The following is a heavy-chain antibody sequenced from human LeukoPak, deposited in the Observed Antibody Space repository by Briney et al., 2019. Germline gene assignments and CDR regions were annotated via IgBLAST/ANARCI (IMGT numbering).Heavy chain of an antibody. CDR1: HFVFSDHY. D-gene: IGHD3-10*01. Sequence: GGSLRLSCAASHFVFSDHYMSWVRQAPGKGLEWVAYISSGGDSILYADSVRGRFAISRDNAKNSLYLQINSLRVEDTAVYYCVREMDGEYASGTLFDLWGQGNMGTVSS. CDR3: VREMDGEYASGTLFDL. CDR2: ISSGGDSI. J-gene: IGHJ4*02. V-gene: IGHV3-11*01.